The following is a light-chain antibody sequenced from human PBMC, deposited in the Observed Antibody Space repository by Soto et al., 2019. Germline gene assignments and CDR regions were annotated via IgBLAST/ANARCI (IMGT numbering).Light chain of an antibody. J-gene: IGKJ4*01. CDR1: QTVRNKY. Sequence: EFVLTQSPGTLSLSPGERATLSCRASQTVRNKYLAWYQQKPGQAPRLLIYDASSRATGIPDRFSGGGSGTDFTPTISRLEPEDFAVYYCQQFSIYPLTFGGGTKVDIK. CDR3: QQFSIYPLT. V-gene: IGKV3-20*01. CDR2: DAS.